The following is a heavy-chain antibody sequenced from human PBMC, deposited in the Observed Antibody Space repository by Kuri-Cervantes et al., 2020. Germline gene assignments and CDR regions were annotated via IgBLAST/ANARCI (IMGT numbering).Heavy chain of an antibody. J-gene: IGHJ6*02. D-gene: IGHD3-16*01. V-gene: IGHV3-30*18. Sequence: GESLKISCAASGFTFSSYGMHWVRQAPGKGLEWVAIISYDGSNKYYADSVKGRFTISRDNSKNTLYLQMNSLRAEDTTVYYCAKDRGDGGLGGYYYYYGMDVWGQGTTVTVSS. CDR2: ISYDGSNK. CDR3: AKDRGDGGLGGYYYYYGMDV. CDR1: GFTFSSYG.